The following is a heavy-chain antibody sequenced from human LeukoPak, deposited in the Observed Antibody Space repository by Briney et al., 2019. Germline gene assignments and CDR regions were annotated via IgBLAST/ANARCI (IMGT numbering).Heavy chain of an antibody. CDR3: ARRPRAGWFDP. Sequence: SETLSLTCTVSGYSISNPYYWGWIRQPPGKGLEWIGSIYYSGSTYYNPSLKSRVTISVDTSKNQFSLKLRSVTAADTAVYYCARRPRAGWFDPWGQGTLVTVSS. CDR2: IYYSGST. J-gene: IGHJ5*02. V-gene: IGHV4-38-2*02. CDR1: GYSISNPYY.